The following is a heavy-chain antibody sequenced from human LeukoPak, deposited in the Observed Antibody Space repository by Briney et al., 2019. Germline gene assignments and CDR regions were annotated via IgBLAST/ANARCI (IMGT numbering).Heavy chain of an antibody. V-gene: IGHV3-11*04. Sequence: GGSLRLSCAASGFTFSDYFMTWIRQAPGKGLEWVSYISGSGSNRYYADSVKGRFTISGDNAKNSLYLQMNGLRVEDTAVYYCATSQSSVAGIVGDWGQGTLVTVSS. D-gene: IGHD6-19*01. CDR1: GFTFSDYF. CDR2: ISGSGSNR. CDR3: ATSQSSVAGIVGD. J-gene: IGHJ4*02.